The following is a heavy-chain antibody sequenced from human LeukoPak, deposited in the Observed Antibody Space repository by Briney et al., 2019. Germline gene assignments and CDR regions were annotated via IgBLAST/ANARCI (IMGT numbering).Heavy chain of an antibody. CDR2: VNHGGST. D-gene: IGHD3-22*01. Sequence: SETLSLTCAVYGGSFSGYYWSWLGQPPGKGLEGIGGVNHGGSTNYNPSLKSRVTISVDTSKNQFSLKLSSVTAADTAVCYCARSYPYDSSGYYYYWFDPWGQGTLVTVSS. CDR1: GGSFSGYY. V-gene: IGHV4-34*01. CDR3: ARSYPYDSSGYYYYWFDP. J-gene: IGHJ5*02.